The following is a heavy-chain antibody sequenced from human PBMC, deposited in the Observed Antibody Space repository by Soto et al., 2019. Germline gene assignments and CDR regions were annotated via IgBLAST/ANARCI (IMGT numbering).Heavy chain of an antibody. CDR3: ARADAVVVPAAIAFGFDP. V-gene: IGHV4-59*13. CDR1: GGCISSYF. CDR2: ISYSGST. Sequence: PSETLSLTCTVSGGCISSYFWSWIRQPPGKGLEWIGYISYSGSTNYNPSLKSRVTMSVDTSKNQFSLKLSSVTAADTAVYYCARADAVVVPAAIAFGFDPWGQGTLVTVSS. D-gene: IGHD2-2*01. J-gene: IGHJ5*02.